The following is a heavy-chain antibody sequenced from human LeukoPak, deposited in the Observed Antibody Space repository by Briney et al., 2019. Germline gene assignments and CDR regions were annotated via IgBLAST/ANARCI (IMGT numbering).Heavy chain of an antibody. J-gene: IGHJ4*02. CDR1: GYTFTGYY. Sequence: GASVKVSCKASGYTFTGYYMHWVRQAPGQGLEWMGWINPNSGGTNYAQKFQGRVTMTRDTSISTAYMELSRLSSVTAADTAVYYCARARNIVLIVYARSYYFDYWGQGTLVTVSS. CDR2: INPNSGGT. CDR3: ARARNIVLIVYARSYYFDY. V-gene: IGHV1-2*02. D-gene: IGHD2-8*01.